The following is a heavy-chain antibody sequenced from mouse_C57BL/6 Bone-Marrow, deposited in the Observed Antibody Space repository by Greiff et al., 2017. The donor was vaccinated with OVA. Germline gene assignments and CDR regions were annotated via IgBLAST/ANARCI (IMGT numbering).Heavy chain of an antibody. D-gene: IGHD4-1*01. CDR3: AREGLANWDFHWYFDV. CDR2: IYPSDSET. CDR1: GYTFTSYW. J-gene: IGHJ1*03. V-gene: IGHV1-61*01. Sequence: QVQLQQPGAELVRPGSSVKLSCKASGYTFTSYWMDWVKQRPGQGLEWIGNIYPSDSETHYNQKFKDKATLTVDKSSSTAYMQLSSLTSEDSAVYYCAREGLANWDFHWYFDVWGTGTTVTVSS.